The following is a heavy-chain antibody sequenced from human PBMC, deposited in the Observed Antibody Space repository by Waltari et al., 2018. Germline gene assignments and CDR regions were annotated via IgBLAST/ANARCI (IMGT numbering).Heavy chain of an antibody. J-gene: IGHJ4*02. CDR1: GYSISSGYY. CDR2: IYHSGST. CDR3: ARDGLRTLTDFDY. V-gene: IGHV4-38-2*02. Sequence: QVQLQESGPGLVKPSETLSLTCAVSGYSISSGYYWGWIRQPPGKGLEWIGSIYHSGSTYYNPSLKSLVTISVDTSKNQFSLKLSSVTAADTAVNYCARDGLRTLTDFDYWGQGTLVTVSS. D-gene: IGHD7-27*01.